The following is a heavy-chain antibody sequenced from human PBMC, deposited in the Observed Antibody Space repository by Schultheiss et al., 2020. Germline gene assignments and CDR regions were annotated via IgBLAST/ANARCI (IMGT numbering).Heavy chain of an antibody. V-gene: IGHV4-61*01. CDR1: GGSVSSGSYY. CDR2: IYYSGST. CDR3: AREAAYCGGDCYSLPDY. J-gene: IGHJ4*02. D-gene: IGHD2-21*02. Sequence: SETLSLTCTVSGGSVSSGSYYWSWIRQPPGKGLEWIGYIYYSGSTYYNPSLKSRVTISVDTSKNQFSLKLSSVTAADTAVYYCAREAAYCGGDCYSLPDYWGQGTLVTVSS.